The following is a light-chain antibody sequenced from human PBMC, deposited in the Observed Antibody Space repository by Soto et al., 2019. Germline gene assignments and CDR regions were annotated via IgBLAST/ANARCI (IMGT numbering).Light chain of an antibody. CDR3: QQLKTYPFT. J-gene: IGKJ5*01. Sequence: AIQLTQSPSSLSASVGDRVSITCRASQGISSALAWYQHKPGKAPKILIYDASSLQSGVPSRFSGSESGTECTLAISSLQPEDFATYDGQQLKTYPFTFGQGTRLEIK. CDR2: DAS. V-gene: IGKV1-13*02. CDR1: QGISSA.